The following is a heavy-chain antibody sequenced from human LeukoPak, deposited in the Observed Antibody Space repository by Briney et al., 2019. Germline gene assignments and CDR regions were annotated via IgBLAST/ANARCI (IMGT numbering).Heavy chain of an antibody. CDR2: ISYDGSNK. J-gene: IGHJ4*02. D-gene: IGHD6-13*01. V-gene: IGHV3-30*18. CDR3: AKDLGSSWFFDY. Sequence: PGRSLRLSCAASGFTFSSYGMHWVRQAPGKGLEWVAVISYDGSNKYYADSVKGRFTISRDNSKNTLYLQMNSLRAEDTAVYYCAKDLGSSWFFDYWGQGTLLTVSS. CDR1: GFTFSSYG.